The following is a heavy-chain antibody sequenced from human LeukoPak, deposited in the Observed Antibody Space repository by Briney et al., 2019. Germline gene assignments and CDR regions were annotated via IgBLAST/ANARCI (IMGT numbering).Heavy chain of an antibody. D-gene: IGHD2-2*01. V-gene: IGHV3-30*02. CDR2: IRYDGSNK. J-gene: IGHJ6*03. CDR3: AKDGLCCSSTSCHSHYYYYYYMDV. Sequence: GGSLRLSCAASGFTFSSYGMHWVRQAPGKGLEWVAFIRYDGSNKYYADSVKGRFTISRDNSKNTLYLQMNSLRAEDTAVYYCAKDGLCCSSTSCHSHYYYYYYMDVWGKGTTVTVSS. CDR1: GFTFSSYG.